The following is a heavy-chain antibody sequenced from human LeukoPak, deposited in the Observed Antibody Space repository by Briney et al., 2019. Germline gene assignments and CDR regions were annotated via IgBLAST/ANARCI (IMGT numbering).Heavy chain of an antibody. CDR3: AKRIQSAMAMGY. CDR1: GGTFSSYA. V-gene: IGHV1-69*13. Sequence: SVKVSCKASGGTFSSYAISWVRQAPGQGLEWMGGIIPIFGTANYAQKFQGRVTITADESTSTAYMELGSLRAEDTAVYYCAKRIQSAMAMGYWGQGTLVTVSS. J-gene: IGHJ4*02. D-gene: IGHD5-18*01. CDR2: IIPIFGTA.